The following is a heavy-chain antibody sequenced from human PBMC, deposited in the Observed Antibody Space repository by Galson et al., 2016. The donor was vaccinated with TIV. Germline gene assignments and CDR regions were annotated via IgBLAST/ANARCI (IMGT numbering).Heavy chain of an antibody. Sequence: SLRLSCAATGFTFRDSGMHWVRQAPGKRLEWVAFVWYDGSNKHHADSVKGRFTVSKDNSKNTLYLQMNSLRAEDMAVYYCARDVGHLTWAWGSDSWGQGALVTVSS. V-gene: IGHV3-33*01. CDR2: VWYDGSNK. CDR1: GFTFRDSG. J-gene: IGHJ4*02. D-gene: IGHD3-16*01. CDR3: ARDVGHLTWAWGSDS.